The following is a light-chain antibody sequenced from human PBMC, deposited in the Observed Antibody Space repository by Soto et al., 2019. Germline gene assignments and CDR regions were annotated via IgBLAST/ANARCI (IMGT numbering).Light chain of an antibody. V-gene: IGLV1-47*01. Sequence: QSVLTQPPSASGTPGQRVTISCSGSSSNIGRNYVYWYQQLPGTAPKLLIYRNNQRPLGVPDRFSGSKSGTSASLAISGLRSEDEAAYYCAAWDDSLSGYVFGTGTKLTVL. CDR2: RNN. CDR1: SSNIGRNY. CDR3: AAWDDSLSGYV. J-gene: IGLJ1*01.